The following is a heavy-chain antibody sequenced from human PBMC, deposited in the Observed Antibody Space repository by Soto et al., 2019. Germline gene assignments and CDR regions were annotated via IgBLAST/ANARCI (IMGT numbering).Heavy chain of an antibody. CDR1: GVTFSSYA. D-gene: IGHD3-16*01. Sequence: QVQLVQSGAEVKKPGSSVKVSCSASGVTFSSYAFTWVRQAPGQGLEWMGNIIPVFRTSTYAQRFQGRLTINADETTNTVYVELSSLRSEDTAVYLCAKDGSWDGGGGESWGQGTLVIVSS. J-gene: IGHJ4*02. V-gene: IGHV1-69*18. CDR3: AKDGSWDGGGGES. CDR2: IIPVFRTS.